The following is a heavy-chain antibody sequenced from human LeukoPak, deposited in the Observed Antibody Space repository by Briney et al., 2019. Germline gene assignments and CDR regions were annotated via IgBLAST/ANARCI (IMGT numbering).Heavy chain of an antibody. CDR1: GGSISSGGYY. J-gene: IGHJ6*02. CDR3: AGLKYQLLYTSRQYYYYGMDV. Sequence: PSQTLSLTCTVSGGSISSGGYYWSWIRQHPGKGLEWIGYIYYSGSTYYNPSLKSRVTISVDTSKNQFSLKLSSVTAADTAVYYCAGLKYQLLYTSRQYYYYGMDVWGQGATVTVSS. D-gene: IGHD2-2*02. CDR2: IYYSGST. V-gene: IGHV4-31*03.